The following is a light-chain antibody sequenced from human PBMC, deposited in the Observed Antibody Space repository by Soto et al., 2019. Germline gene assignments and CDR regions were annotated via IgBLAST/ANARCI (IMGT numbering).Light chain of an antibody. V-gene: IGKV1-39*01. CDR2: AAS. J-gene: IGKJ4*01. CDR1: DNIGSN. CDR3: QQSYKILT. Sequence: DIQLTQSPASLSASVGDRVTITCRASDNIGSNLNWYQHQTGTAPKLLIYAASNLQGGVPSRFSGSGYGTQFTLTISGLQTEDFATYYCQQSYKILTFGGGTWVDI.